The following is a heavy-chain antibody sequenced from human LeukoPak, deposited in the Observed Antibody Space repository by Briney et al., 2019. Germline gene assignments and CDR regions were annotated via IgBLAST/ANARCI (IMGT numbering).Heavy chain of an antibody. CDR1: GDSINRYY. J-gene: IGHJ5*02. CDR2: IYPNEGRT. V-gene: IGHV4-4*07. Sequence: SETLSLTCSVSGDSINRYYWSWIRQPAGKGLEWIGRIYPNEGRTDDNPSLKSRVTMPLDTSKNQWFLKLRSVTAADTAVYYCARDVHGRSLDTWGRGTLVTVSS. CDR3: ARDVHGRSLDT.